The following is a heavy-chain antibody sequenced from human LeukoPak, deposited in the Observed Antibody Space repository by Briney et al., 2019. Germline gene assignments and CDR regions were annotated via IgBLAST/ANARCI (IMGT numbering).Heavy chain of an antibody. CDR3: APLGYCSGGSCSLDY. CDR1: GFTFRAYS. V-gene: IGHV3-21*01. CDR2: IDSSSSYI. D-gene: IGHD2-15*01. Sequence: GGSLRLSCAASGFTFRAYSINWARQAPGKGLEWVSSIDSSSSYIYYADSVKGRFTISRDNAKKSLYLQMNSLRDEDTAVYYCAPLGYCSGGSCSLDYWGQGTLVTVSS. J-gene: IGHJ4*02.